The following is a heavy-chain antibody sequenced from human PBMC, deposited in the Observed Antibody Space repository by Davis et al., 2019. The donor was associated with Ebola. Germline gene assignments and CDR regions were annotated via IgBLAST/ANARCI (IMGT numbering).Heavy chain of an antibody. D-gene: IGHD6-6*01. CDR2: LYRGGST. J-gene: IGHJ4*02. CDR3: SRDQYSGSSAGGY. CDR1: GFTVSSNY. Sequence: PGGSLRLSCATSGFTVSSNYMSWVRQAPGRGLEWVSVLYRGGSTYYADSVKGRFTISRDNSKNTLYLQMDSLRAEDTAVYYCSRDQYSGSSAGGYWGQGTLVTVSS. V-gene: IGHV3-53*01.